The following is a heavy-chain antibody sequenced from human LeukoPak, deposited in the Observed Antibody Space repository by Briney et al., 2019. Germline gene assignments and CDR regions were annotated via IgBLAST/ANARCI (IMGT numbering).Heavy chain of an antibody. D-gene: IGHD3-3*01. CDR1: GFTFSSYW. V-gene: IGHV3-7*01. J-gene: IGHJ3*02. CDR3: ARAEMGTTIFGVVIGLDAFDI. CDR2: IKQDGSEK. Sequence: AGGSLRLSCAASGFTFSSYWMSWVRQAPGKGLEWVANIKQDGSEKYYVDSVKGRFTISRDNAKNSLYLQMNSLRAEDTAVYYCARAEMGTTIFGVVIGLDAFDIWGQGTMVTVSS.